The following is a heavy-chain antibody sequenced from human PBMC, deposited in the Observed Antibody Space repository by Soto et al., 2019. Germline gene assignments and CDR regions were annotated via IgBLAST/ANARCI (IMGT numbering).Heavy chain of an antibody. CDR2: ISSSSSYT. CDR3: ARDADIWTGSDAFDI. CDR1: GFTFSDYY. V-gene: IGHV3-11*05. Sequence: QVQLVESGGGLVKPGGSLRLSCAASGFTFSDYYMSWIRQAPGKGLEWVSYISSSSSYTNYADSVQGRFTISRDNAKNSRYLQMNSRRAEDTAVYYCARDADIWTGSDAFDIWGQGTMVTVSS. D-gene: IGHD3-9*01. J-gene: IGHJ3*02.